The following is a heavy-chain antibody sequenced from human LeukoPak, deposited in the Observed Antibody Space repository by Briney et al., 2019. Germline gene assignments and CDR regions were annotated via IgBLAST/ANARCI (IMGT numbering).Heavy chain of an antibody. CDR1: GYSFTSYA. CDR2: INTNTGNP. V-gene: IGHV7-4-1*02. D-gene: IGHD6-19*01. Sequence: ASVKVSCEASGYSFTSYAMNWVRQAPGQGLEWMGWINTNTGNPTYAQGFTGRCVFSLDTSVSTAYLQISSLKAEDTAVYSCARVAEYSSGWYDPFDYWGQGTLVTVSS. CDR3: ARVAEYSSGWYDPFDY. J-gene: IGHJ4*02.